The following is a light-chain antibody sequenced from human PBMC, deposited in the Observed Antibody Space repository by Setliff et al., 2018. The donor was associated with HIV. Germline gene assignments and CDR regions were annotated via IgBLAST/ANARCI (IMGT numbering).Light chain of an antibody. CDR2: DVN. Sequence: QSALTQPASVSGSPGQSITISCTGTSSDIGAYNYVSWYQHHPGKAPKVIIYDVNKRPSGASTRFSGSKSGTSASLTISGLQAEDEGDYYCSSYTNTRTVVFGGGTKVTVL. J-gene: IGLJ2*01. V-gene: IGLV2-14*03. CDR1: SSDIGAYNY. CDR3: SSYTNTRTVV.